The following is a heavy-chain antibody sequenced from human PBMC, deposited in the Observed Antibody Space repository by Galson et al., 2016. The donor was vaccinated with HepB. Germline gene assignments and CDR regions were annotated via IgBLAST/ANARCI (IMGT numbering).Heavy chain of an antibody. J-gene: IGHJ4*02. D-gene: IGHD1-26*01. CDR2: IWYDGSNK. CDR1: GFTFSSYG. V-gene: IGHV3-33*01. CDR3: ARDSIVGATESADY. Sequence: SLRLSCAASGFTFSSYGMHWVRQAPGKGLERVAVIWYDGSNKYYADSVKGRFTISRDNSKNTLYLQMNSLRAEDTAVYYCARDSIVGATESADYWGQGTLVTVSS.